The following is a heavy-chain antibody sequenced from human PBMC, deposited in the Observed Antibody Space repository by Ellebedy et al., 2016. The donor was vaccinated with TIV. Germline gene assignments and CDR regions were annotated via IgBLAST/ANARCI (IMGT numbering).Heavy chain of an antibody. CDR1: GFTFSSYE. V-gene: IGHV3-23*01. CDR2: ISGSGGST. J-gene: IGHJ4*02. Sequence: RGSLRLSCAASGFTFSSYEMNWVRQAPGKGLEWVSAISGSGGSTYYADSVKGRFTISRDNSKNTLYLQMNSLRAEDTAVYYCAKEAGRFDNYFDYWGQGTLVTVSS. D-gene: IGHD3-16*01. CDR3: AKEAGRFDNYFDY.